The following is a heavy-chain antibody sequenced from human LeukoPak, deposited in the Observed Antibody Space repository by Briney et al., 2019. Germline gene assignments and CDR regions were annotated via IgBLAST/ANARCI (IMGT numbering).Heavy chain of an antibody. CDR1: GYTFSRYD. V-gene: IGHV3-66*01. CDR3: ARDSRVSYYLDY. J-gene: IGHJ4*02. CDR2: IYSGGST. Sequence: GGSLRLSCAASGYTFSRYDISGVRQAPAKGLEWVCGIYSGGSTYYADSMKSRFTIFRANSKNTMYLQTNSLRAEDTAVYYCARDSRVSYYLDYWGQGTLVTVSS. D-gene: IGHD1-26*01.